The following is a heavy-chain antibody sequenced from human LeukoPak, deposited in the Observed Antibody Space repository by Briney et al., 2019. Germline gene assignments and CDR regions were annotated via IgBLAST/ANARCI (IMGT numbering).Heavy chain of an antibody. CDR1: GGSVSDYY. CDR3: ASRKLGNDY. D-gene: IGHD7-27*01. CDR2: IYYTGST. J-gene: IGHJ4*02. Sequence: SETLSLTCTVSGGSVSDYYWSWIRQSPGKGLEWIGYIYYTGSTTYNPSLKSRVTISADTSKNQFSLKLSSVTAADTAVYYCASRKLGNDYWGQGTLVTVSS. V-gene: IGHV4-59*02.